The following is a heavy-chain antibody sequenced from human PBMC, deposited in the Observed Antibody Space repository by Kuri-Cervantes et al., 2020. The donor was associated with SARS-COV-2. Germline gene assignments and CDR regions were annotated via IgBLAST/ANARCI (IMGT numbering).Heavy chain of an antibody. CDR3: AKDRDLVLDY. V-gene: IGHV3-43D*03. J-gene: IGHJ4*02. CDR1: GFTFDDYA. D-gene: IGHD2-8*02. CDR2: ISWDGGST. Sequence: LSLTCAASGFTFDDYAMHWVRQAPGKGLEWVSLISWDGGSTYYADSVKGRFTISRDNSKNSLYLQMNSLRAEDTALYYCAKDRDLVLDYWGQGTLVTVSS.